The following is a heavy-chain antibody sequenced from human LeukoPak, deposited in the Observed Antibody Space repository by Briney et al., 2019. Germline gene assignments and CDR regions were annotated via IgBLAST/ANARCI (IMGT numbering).Heavy chain of an antibody. V-gene: IGHV4-31*03. CDR3: ARLRHNGYSYGYVDY. D-gene: IGHD5-18*01. Sequence: SETLSLTCTVSGGSISSGGYYWSWIRQHPEKGLEWIGYIYYNGSTYYNPSLRSRITISLDTSKNQFSLKLSSVIAADTAVYYCARLRHNGYSYGYVDYWGQGTLVTVSS. CDR1: GGSISSGGYY. CDR2: IYYNGST. J-gene: IGHJ4*02.